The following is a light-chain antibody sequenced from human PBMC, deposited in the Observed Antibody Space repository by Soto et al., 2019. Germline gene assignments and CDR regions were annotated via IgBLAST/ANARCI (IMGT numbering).Light chain of an antibody. J-gene: IGKJ4*01. CDR3: QQCDDLPLT. V-gene: IGKV1-33*01. Sequence: DIQMTQSPSSLSASVGDRVTITCQASQDISNYLNWYQHKPGKAPMLLISDASNLETVVPSRFSGSGSGTDFTYSISSLQPEDIATYFCQQCDDLPLTFGGGTKVEI. CDR2: DAS. CDR1: QDISNY.